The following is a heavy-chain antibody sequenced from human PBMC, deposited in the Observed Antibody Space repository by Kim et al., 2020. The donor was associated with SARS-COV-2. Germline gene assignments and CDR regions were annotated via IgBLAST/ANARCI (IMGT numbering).Heavy chain of an antibody. CDR1: GFTFSSYA. V-gene: IGHV3-23*01. D-gene: IGHD2-2*01. CDR2: ISGSGGST. CDR3: AKDRYIVVVPAASFDY. Sequence: GGSLRLSCAASGFTFSSYAMSWVRQAPGKGLEWVSAISGSGGSTYYADSVKGRFTISRDNSKNTLYLQMNSLRAEDTAVYYCAKDRYIVVVPAASFDYWGQGTLVTVSS. J-gene: IGHJ4*02.